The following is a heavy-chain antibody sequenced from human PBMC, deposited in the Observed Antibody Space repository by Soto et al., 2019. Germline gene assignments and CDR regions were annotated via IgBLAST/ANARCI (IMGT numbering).Heavy chain of an antibody. CDR2: ISGSGGST. V-gene: IGHV3-23*01. D-gene: IGHD6-13*01. Sequence: GALRLSCAASGFIFSGDWMHCVRQAPGKGLEWVSAISGSGGSTYYADSVKGRFTISRDNSKNTLYLQMNSLRAEDTAVYYCAKDQGEGEQQLVHGLDYWGQGTLVTVSS. CDR1: GFIFSGDW. CDR3: AKDQGEGEQQLVHGLDY. J-gene: IGHJ4*02.